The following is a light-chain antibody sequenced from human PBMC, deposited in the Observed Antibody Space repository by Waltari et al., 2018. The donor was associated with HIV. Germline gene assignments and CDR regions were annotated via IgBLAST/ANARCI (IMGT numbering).Light chain of an antibody. Sequence: EIVMTQSPATLSVSPGERATLSCRASQSVSSPLAWYQQKPGQAPRLLIYGASTRATGIPARFSGSGSGTEFTLTISSLQSEDFAIYYCQQYNNWPPEYTFGQGTKLEIK. J-gene: IGKJ2*01. V-gene: IGKV3-15*01. CDR3: QQYNNWPPEYT. CDR1: QSVSSP. CDR2: GAS.